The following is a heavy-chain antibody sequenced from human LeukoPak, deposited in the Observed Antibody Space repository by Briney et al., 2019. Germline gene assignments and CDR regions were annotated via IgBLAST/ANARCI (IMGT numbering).Heavy chain of an antibody. J-gene: IGHJ5*02. CDR2: ISASGGST. Sequence: PGGSLRLSCAASGFTFSSYAMSWVRQAPGKGLEWVSAISASGGSTYYADSVKGRFTISRDNSKNTLYLQMNSLRAEDTAVYYCAKDLRMGSSWSNRFDPWGQGTLVTVSS. D-gene: IGHD6-13*01. CDR3: AKDLRMGSSWSNRFDP. V-gene: IGHV3-23*01. CDR1: GFTFSSYA.